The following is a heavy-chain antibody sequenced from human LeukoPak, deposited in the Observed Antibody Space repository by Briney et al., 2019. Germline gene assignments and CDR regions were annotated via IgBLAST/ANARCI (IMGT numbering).Heavy chain of an antibody. D-gene: IGHD6-25*01. J-gene: IGHJ4*02. CDR2: IYYSGST. CDR3: ATRRIAAAAPFDY. CDR1: GASLTSYY. Sequence: PSETLSLTCAVSGASLTSYYWSWIRQPPGRGLEWIGYIYYSGSTNYNPPLKSRVTMSVDTAKHEFSLKLSSVTTADTAVYYCATRRIAAAAPFDYWGQGTLVTVSS. V-gene: IGHV4-59*01.